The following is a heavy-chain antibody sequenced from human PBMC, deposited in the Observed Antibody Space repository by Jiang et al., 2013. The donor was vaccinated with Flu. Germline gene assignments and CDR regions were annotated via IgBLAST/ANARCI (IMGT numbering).Heavy chain of an antibody. CDR1: GYTLTELS. D-gene: IGHD5-24*01. J-gene: IGHJ5*02. V-gene: IGHV1-24*01. Sequence: SGAEVKKPGASVKVSCKVSGYTLTELSMHWVRQAPGKGLEWMGGFDPEDGETIYAQKFQGRVTMTEDTSTDTAYMELSSLRSEDTAVYYCATSHGTRDGYNYRVGFDPWGQGTLVTVSS. CDR2: FDPEDGET. CDR3: ATSHGTRDGYNYRVGFDP.